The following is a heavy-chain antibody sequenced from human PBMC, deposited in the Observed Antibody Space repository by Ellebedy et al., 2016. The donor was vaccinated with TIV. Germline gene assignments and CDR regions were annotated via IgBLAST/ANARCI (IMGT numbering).Heavy chain of an antibody. V-gene: IGHV3-74*01. CDR3: VRDRPNSWFDP. CDR2: INSDGSST. J-gene: IGHJ5*02. Sequence: GESLKISCAASGFTFSSYWMHWVRQAPGKGLVWVSRINSDGSSTNYAASVKGRFTISRDKSKNTVSLQMNSLRVEDTAVYYCVRDRPNSWFDPWGQGTLVTVSS. CDR1: GFTFSSYW. D-gene: IGHD4-23*01.